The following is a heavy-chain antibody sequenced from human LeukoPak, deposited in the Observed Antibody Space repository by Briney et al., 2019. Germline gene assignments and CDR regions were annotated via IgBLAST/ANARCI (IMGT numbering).Heavy chain of an antibody. J-gene: IGHJ6*03. D-gene: IGHD4-17*01. V-gene: IGHV1-8*01. CDR1: GYTFTSYD. CDR3: ARGGYGDYRSYYYYMDV. CDR2: MNPNSGNT. Sequence: ASVKVSCKASGYTFTSYDINWVRQATGQGLEWMGWMNPNSGNTGYAQKFQGRLTMTRNTSISTAYMELSSLRSEDTAVYYCARGGYGDYRSYYYYMDVWGKGTTVTVSS.